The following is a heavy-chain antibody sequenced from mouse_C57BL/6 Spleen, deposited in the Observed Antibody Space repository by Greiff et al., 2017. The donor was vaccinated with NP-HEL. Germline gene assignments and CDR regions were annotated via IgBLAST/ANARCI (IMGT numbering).Heavy chain of an antibody. D-gene: IGHD1-1*01. V-gene: IGHV1S81*02. Sequence: QVQLQQPGAELVKAGASVKMSCKASGYTFTSHWMHWVKQRLGQGLEWFAETNPTNGRTYYNEKFKSKAKLTVDKSSSTAYMLLSGPAFEDSAVYYCARNKKIVATYVDYWGQGTTLTVSS. CDR1: GYTFTSHW. J-gene: IGHJ2*01. CDR3: ARNKKIVATYVDY. CDR2: TNPTNGRT.